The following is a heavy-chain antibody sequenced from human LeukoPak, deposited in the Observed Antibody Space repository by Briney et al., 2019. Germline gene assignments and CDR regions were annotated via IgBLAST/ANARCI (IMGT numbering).Heavy chain of an antibody. CDR3: ASVSDAYKRGLKL. J-gene: IGHJ4*02. D-gene: IGHD5-24*01. V-gene: IGHV1-2*02. CDR1: GYTFGDYY. Sequence: ASLNVSCKASGYTFGDYYLHWVRQAPGQGLEWMGWISLNSGGPNYAQNFQDRVTITRDTSNNTVYMELTSLRSDDPAVYFFASVSDAYKRGLKLWGEGTLLTVPS. CDR2: ISLNSGGP.